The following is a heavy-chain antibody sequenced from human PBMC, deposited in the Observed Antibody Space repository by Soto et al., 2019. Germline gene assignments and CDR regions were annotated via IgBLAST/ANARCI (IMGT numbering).Heavy chain of an antibody. J-gene: IGHJ6*03. Sequence: GGSLRLSCAASGFTVSSNYMSWVRQAPGKGLEWVSVIYSGGSTYYADSVKGRFTISRHNSKNTLYLQMNSLRAEDTAVYYCARLHYDFWSGPAGGYMDVWGKGTTVTVSS. D-gene: IGHD3-3*01. CDR2: IYSGGST. CDR1: GFTVSSNY. V-gene: IGHV3-53*04. CDR3: ARLHYDFWSGPAGGYMDV.